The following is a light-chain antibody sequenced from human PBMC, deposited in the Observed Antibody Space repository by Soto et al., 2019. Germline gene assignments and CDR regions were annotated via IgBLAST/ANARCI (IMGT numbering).Light chain of an antibody. V-gene: IGKV3-11*01. CDR3: QQYNNWCT. CDR1: QSVNSY. CDR2: DAS. J-gene: IGKJ1*01. Sequence: ESVLTQSPPTLSLSPGESAPLSFRASQSVNSYLAWYQQKPGQAPSLLIYDASNRATGIPARFSGSGSGTEFTLTISSLQSEDFAVYYCQQYNNWCTFGQGTKVDI.